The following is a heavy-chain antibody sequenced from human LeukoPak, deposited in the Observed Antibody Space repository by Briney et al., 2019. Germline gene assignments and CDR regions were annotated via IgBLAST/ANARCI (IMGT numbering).Heavy chain of an antibody. D-gene: IGHD3-10*01. CDR1: GASISRNTYY. Sequence: PSETLSLTCSVSGASISRNTYYWAWIRQPPGKGLEYIGSYSGSTYYNPSLKSRVTISVDTSKKQFSLKLSSVTAADTAVYYCARSSYGAGSKPYWVDYWGQGTLVTVSS. V-gene: IGHV4-39*01. CDR2: YSGST. CDR3: ARSSYGAGSKPYWVDY. J-gene: IGHJ4*02.